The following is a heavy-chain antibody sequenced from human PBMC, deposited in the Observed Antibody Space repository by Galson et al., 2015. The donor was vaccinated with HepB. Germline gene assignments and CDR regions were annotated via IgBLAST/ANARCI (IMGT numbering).Heavy chain of an antibody. CDR1: GFTFSGHW. V-gene: IGHV3-74*01. J-gene: IGHJ4*02. CDR3: ARGRPGTFTVLGN. D-gene: IGHD1-1*01. CDR2: INSDGSSS. Sequence: SLRLSCAASGFTFSGHWMHWVRQAPGKGLIWVSRINSDGSSSSYADYVKGRFTISRDDAKNTLYLQLNSLRAEETAIYYCARGRPGTFTVLGNWGQGTLVTVSS.